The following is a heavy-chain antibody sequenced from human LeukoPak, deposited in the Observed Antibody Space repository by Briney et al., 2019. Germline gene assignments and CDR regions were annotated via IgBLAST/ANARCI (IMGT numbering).Heavy chain of an antibody. J-gene: IGHJ3*02. D-gene: IGHD3-3*01. CDR3: ARPRITIFGVVIDAFDI. CDR1: GGSISSSSYY. V-gene: IGHV4-39*01. CDR2: IYYSGST. Sequence: ASETLSLTCTVSGGSISSSSYYWGWIRQPQGKGLEWIGSIYYSGSTYYNPSLKGRVTISVDTSKNQFSLKLSSVTAADTAVYYCARPRITIFGVVIDAFDIWGQGTMVTVSS.